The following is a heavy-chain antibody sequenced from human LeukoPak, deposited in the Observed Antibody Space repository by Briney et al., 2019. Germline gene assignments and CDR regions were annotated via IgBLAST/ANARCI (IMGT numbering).Heavy chain of an antibody. CDR1: GGSISSNSYY. CDR2: LYYSGST. V-gene: IGHV4-39*01. CDR3: ARQKVGGSYFDY. J-gene: IGHJ4*02. D-gene: IGHD1-26*01. Sequence: ASETLSLTCTVFGGSISSNSYYWGWIRQPPGKGLEWIGSLYYSGSTYYNPSLKSRVTISVDTSKNQFSLKLSSVTAADTAVYYCARQKVGGSYFDYWGQGTLVTVSS.